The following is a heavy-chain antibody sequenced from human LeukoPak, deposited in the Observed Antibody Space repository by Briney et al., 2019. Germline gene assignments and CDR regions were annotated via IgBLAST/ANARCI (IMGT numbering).Heavy chain of an antibody. CDR2: ITSSGDGK. D-gene: IGHD3-22*01. Sequence: GGSLRLSCAASGFTFSIYAMSWVRQAPGKGLQWVSSITSSGDGKYYADSVKGRFTISRDNSENMLYLQMNSLRVEDTAVYFRAKDRPNYYGSNGHYYRRDGDYWGQGTLVTVSS. J-gene: IGHJ4*02. V-gene: IGHV3-23*01. CDR1: GFTFSIYA. CDR3: AKDRPNYYGSNGHYYRRDGDY.